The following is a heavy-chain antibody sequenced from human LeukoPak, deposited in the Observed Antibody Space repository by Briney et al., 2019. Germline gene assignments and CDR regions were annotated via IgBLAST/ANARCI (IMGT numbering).Heavy chain of an antibody. CDR3: ARGGCSGNCYSAPYDF. CDR1: GYTFTGYY. CDR2: MNPGTGGT. Sequence: ASVKVSCKASGYTFTGYYMHWVRQAPGQGLEWMGIMNPGTGGTRNAQKFRDRVTMTRDTSSSTLYMELSSLRFEDTAVYYCARGGCSGNCYSAPYDFWGQGTLVTVSS. D-gene: IGHD2-21*02. V-gene: IGHV1-46*01. J-gene: IGHJ4*02.